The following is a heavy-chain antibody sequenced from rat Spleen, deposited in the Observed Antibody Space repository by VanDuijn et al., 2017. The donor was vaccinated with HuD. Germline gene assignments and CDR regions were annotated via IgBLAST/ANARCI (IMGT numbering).Heavy chain of an antibody. CDR1: GFSLISNT. D-gene: IGHD1-11*01. CDR3: ARTYGGYTSHWFAY. J-gene: IGHJ3*01. V-gene: IGHV2-6*01. CDR2: ISSGGNT. Sequence: QVQLKESGPGPVQPSQTLSLTCTVSGFSLISNTIHWVRQPPGKGLEWIAGISSGGNTYHNSALKYRLNISRDTSKSQVFLKMNSLQTEDTAIYFCARTYGGYTSHWFAYWGQGTLVTVSP.